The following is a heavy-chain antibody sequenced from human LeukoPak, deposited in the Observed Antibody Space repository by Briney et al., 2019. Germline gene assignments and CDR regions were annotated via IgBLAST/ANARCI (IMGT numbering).Heavy chain of an antibody. D-gene: IGHD3-22*01. CDR3: ARPESLDDSSGYFIY. CDR1: GGSISSYY. CDR2: IYYSGST. Sequence: KPSETLSLTCTVSGGSISSYYWSWIRQPPGKGLEWIGYIYYSGSTNYNPSLKSRVTISVDTSKNQFSLKLSSVTAADTAVYYCARPESLDDSSGYFIYWGQGTLVTVSS. J-gene: IGHJ4*02. V-gene: IGHV4-59*08.